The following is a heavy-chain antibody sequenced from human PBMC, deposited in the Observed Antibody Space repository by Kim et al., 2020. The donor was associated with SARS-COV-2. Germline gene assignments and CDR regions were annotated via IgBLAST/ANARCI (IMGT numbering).Heavy chain of an antibody. V-gene: IGHV3-30*18. J-gene: IGHJ4*01. Sequence: GGSLRLSCAASGFTFSSYGMHWVRQAPGKGLEWVAVISYDGSNKYYADSVKGRFTISRDNSKNTLYLQMNSLRAEDTAVYYCAKQGFLFPIPIYGYFDY. CDR1: GFTFSSYG. CDR3: AKQGFLFPIPIYGYFDY. D-gene: IGHD5-18*01. CDR2: ISYDGSNK.